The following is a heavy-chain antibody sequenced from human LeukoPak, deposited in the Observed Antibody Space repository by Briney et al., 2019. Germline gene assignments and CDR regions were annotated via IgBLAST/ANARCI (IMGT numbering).Heavy chain of an antibody. D-gene: IGHD2-15*01. CDR3: ARDRHCSGGSCSGL. CDR2: IYSGGST. V-gene: IGHV3-53*01. J-gene: IGHJ4*02. CDR1: GLTVSNNY. Sequence: GGSLSLSGAASGLTVSNNYMKGVRQAPGKGLEGFSPIYSGGSTYYADSVKGRFTISRDNPKNTVYLQMNNLRAEDTAVYYCARDRHCSGGSCSGLWGQGTLVTVSS.